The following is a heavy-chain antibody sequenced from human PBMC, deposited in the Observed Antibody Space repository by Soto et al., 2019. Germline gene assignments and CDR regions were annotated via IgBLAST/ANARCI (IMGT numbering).Heavy chain of an antibody. Sequence: PGGSLRLSCLASEFTFNTYWMNWVRQAPGRGLEWVANIKDDGSEKNYADSVKGRFTISRDNSKNTLYLQMNSLRAEDTAVYYCAKDSYYGSGNVGLDYWGQGTLVTVSS. CDR3: AKDSYYGSGNVGLDY. D-gene: IGHD3-10*01. CDR2: IKDDGSEK. V-gene: IGHV3-7*05. J-gene: IGHJ4*02. CDR1: EFTFNTYW.